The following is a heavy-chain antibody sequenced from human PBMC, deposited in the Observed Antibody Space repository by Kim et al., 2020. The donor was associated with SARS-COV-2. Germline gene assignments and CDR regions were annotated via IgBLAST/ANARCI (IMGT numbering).Heavy chain of an antibody. CDR1: GYTFTSYA. Sequence: ASVKVSCKASGYTFTSYAMHWVRQAPGQRLEWMGWINAGNGNTKYSQKFQGRVTITRDTSASTAYMELSSLRSEDTAVYYCARGFDKLYGSVPYYGMDVWGQGTTVTVSS. V-gene: IGHV1-3*01. CDR3: ARGFDKLYGSVPYYGMDV. D-gene: IGHD3-10*01. J-gene: IGHJ6*02. CDR2: INAGNGNT.